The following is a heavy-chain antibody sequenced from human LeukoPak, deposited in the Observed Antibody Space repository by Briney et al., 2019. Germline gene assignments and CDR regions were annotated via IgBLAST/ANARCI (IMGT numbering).Heavy chain of an antibody. CDR1: GFTVSSNY. CDR2: IYSGGST. Sequence: GSPRLSCAASGFTVSSNYMSWVRQAPGKGLEWVSVIYSGGSTYYADSVKGRFTISRDNSKNTLYLQMNSLRAEDTAVYYCARKGYCSSTSCYRSAFDIWGQGTMVTVSS. CDR3: ARKGYCSSTSCYRSAFDI. J-gene: IGHJ3*02. V-gene: IGHV3-53*01. D-gene: IGHD2-2*01.